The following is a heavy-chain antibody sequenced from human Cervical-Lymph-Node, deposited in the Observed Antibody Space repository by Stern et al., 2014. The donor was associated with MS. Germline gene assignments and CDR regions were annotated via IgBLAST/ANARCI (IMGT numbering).Heavy chain of an antibody. CDR1: GDSVSSNSAA. V-gene: IGHV6-1*01. CDR3: AREIGSSSYFDY. J-gene: IGHJ4*02. Sequence: QVQLGQSGPGLVKSSQTLPLTCAISGDSVSSNSAAWNWIRQSPSRGLEWLGRTYYRSKWYNDYAISVKSRININPDTSKNQFSLQLNSVTPEDTALYYCAREIGSSSYFDYWGQGTLVTVSS. D-gene: IGHD6-6*01. CDR2: TYYRSKWYN.